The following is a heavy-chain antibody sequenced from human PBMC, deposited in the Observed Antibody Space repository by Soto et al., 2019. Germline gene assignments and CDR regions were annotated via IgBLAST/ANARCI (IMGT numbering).Heavy chain of an antibody. Sequence: QLQLQESGPGLVKPSETLSLTCTVSGGSISSSSYYWGWIRQPPGKGLEWIGSIYYSGSTYYNPSLKSRVTISVDTSKNQFSLKLSSVTAADTAVYYCARQAYGSGSYFFSGGMDVWGQGTTVTVSS. J-gene: IGHJ6*02. CDR2: IYYSGST. CDR3: ARQAYGSGSYFFSGGMDV. D-gene: IGHD3-10*01. V-gene: IGHV4-39*01. CDR1: GGSISSSSYY.